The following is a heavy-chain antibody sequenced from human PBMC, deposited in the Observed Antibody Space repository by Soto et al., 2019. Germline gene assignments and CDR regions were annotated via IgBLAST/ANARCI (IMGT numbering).Heavy chain of an antibody. CDR2: IYYSGLT. J-gene: IGHJ1*01. Sequence: SETLSLTCSVSGDSISTEGYYWSWIRQHPGKGLEWVGYIYYSGLTSYNPSLKSRVTISRATSKNQFYLKLSSVNAPDTGVXYFARSRGYYVDTFHKWGQGTLVTVSS. V-gene: IGHV4-31*03. D-gene: IGHD6-25*01. CDR3: ARSRGYYVDTFHK. CDR1: GDSISTEGYY.